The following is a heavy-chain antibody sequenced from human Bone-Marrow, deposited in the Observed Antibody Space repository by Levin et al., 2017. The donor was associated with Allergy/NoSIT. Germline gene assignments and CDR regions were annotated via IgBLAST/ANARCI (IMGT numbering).Heavy chain of an antibody. J-gene: IGHJ2*01. Sequence: GESLKISCAASGFTFRSHSMNWVRQAPGKGLEWVSYISTSSGTIYYAESVKGRFTISRDNARNSLYLQMDSLRAEDTALYYCARAGELDYADWCFDLWGRGTLVTVSS. CDR1: GFTFRSHS. V-gene: IGHV3-48*04. D-gene: IGHD1-26*01. CDR3: ARAGELDYADWCFDL. CDR2: ISTSSGTI.